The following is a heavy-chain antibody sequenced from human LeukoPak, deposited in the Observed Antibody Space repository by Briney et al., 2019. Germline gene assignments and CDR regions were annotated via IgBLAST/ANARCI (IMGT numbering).Heavy chain of an antibody. Sequence: GGSLRLSCAASGFTFSSYAMSWVRQAPGKGLEWVSYISSSSSTIYCADSVKGRFTISRDNAKNSLYLQMNSLRAEDTAVYYCARDYYRGRIPAALDYWGQGTLVTVSS. V-gene: IGHV3-48*04. CDR1: GFTFSSYA. CDR2: ISSSSSTI. D-gene: IGHD2-2*01. CDR3: ARDYYRGRIPAALDY. J-gene: IGHJ4*02.